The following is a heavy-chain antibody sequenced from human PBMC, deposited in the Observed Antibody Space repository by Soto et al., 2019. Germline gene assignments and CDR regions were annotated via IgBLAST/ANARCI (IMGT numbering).Heavy chain of an antibody. V-gene: IGHV1-18*01. CDR1: GYTFTSYC. CDR2: ISAYNGNT. CDR3: ARDRSEAAADYYYYYMDV. J-gene: IGHJ6*03. Sequence: GASVKVSCKASGYTFTSYCISWVRQAPGQGLEWMGWISAYNGNTNYAQKLQGRVTMTTDTSTSTAYMELRSLRSDDTAVYYCARDRSEAAADYYYYYMDVWGKGTTVTVSS. D-gene: IGHD6-13*01.